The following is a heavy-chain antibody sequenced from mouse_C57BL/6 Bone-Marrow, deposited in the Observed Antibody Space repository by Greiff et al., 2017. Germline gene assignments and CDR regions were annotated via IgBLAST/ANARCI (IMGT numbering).Heavy chain of an antibody. Sequence: QVQLQQSGAELARPGASVKLSCKASGYTFTSYGISWVKQRTGQGLEWIGEIYPRSGNTYYNEKFKGKATLTADKSSSTAYMELRSLTSEDSAVYFCATAWFAYWGQGTRVTVSA. CDR3: ATAWFAY. V-gene: IGHV1-81*01. J-gene: IGHJ3*01. CDR2: IYPRSGNT. CDR1: GYTFTSYG.